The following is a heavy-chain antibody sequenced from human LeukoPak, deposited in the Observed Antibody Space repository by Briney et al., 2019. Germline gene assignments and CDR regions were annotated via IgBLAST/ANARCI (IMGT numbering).Heavy chain of an antibody. CDR2: ISYDGSNK. CDR1: GFTFSSYA. D-gene: IGHD3-22*01. Sequence: PGGSLRLSCAASGFTFSSYAMHWVRQAPGKGLEWVAVISYDGSNKYYADSVKGRFTISRDNSKNTLYLQMNSLRAEDTAVYYCARESQIYYDSSGDPDYFDYWGQGTLVTVSS. V-gene: IGHV3-30-3*01. J-gene: IGHJ4*02. CDR3: ARESQIYYDSSGDPDYFDY.